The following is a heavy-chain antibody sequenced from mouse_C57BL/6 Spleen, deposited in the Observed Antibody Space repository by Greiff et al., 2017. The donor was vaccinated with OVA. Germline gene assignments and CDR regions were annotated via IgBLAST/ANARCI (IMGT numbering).Heavy chain of an antibody. Sequence: QVQLQQSGAELVRPGASVTLSCKASGYTFTDYEMHWVKQTPVHGLEWIGAIDPETGGTAYNQKFKGKAILTADKSSSTAYMVLRSLTSEDSAVYYCTRRDYDYSWFAYWGQGTLVTVSA. D-gene: IGHD2-4*01. V-gene: IGHV1-15*01. CDR2: IDPETGGT. J-gene: IGHJ3*01. CDR1: GYTFTDYE. CDR3: TRRDYDYSWFAY.